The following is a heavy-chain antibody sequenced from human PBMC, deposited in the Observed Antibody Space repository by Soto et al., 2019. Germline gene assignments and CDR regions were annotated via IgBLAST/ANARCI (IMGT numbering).Heavy chain of an antibody. J-gene: IGHJ4*02. CDR3: TRLIYDSRLNYFYFDL. V-gene: IGHV4-4*02. D-gene: IGHD3-22*01. Sequence: PSDTLSLTSAVSGGSISVRNWWSWVRQAPGKGMEWIGEVFHSGDTTYSPSLRSRVSISVDKSTNQFSLNLNSVTAADTAVYYCTRLIYDSRLNYFYFDLWGQGALVTVSS. CDR1: GGSISVRNW. CDR2: VFHSGDT.